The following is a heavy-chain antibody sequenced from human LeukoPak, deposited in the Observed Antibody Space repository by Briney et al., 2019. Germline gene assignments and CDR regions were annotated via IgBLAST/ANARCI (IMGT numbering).Heavy chain of an antibody. CDR3: ARRSSGWYFDY. CDR2: IYYSGST. V-gene: IGHV4-39*01. J-gene: IGHJ4*02. CDR1: GGSISSSSYY. D-gene: IGHD6-19*01. Sequence: PSETLSLTCTASGGSISSSSYYWGWIRQPPGKGLEWIGSIYYSGSTYYNPSLKSRVTISVDTSKNQFSLKLSSVTAADTAVYYCARRSSGWYFDYWGQGTLVTVSS.